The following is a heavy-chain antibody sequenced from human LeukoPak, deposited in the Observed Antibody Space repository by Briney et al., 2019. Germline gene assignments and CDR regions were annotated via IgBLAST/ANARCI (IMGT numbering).Heavy chain of an antibody. CDR3: AKERWTTTAFDI. Sequence: GGSLRLSCAASGFTFSSYATSWVRQAPGKGLEWVSLINVSGGSTYYADSVKGRFTISRDNSKNTLFLQMDSLRAEDTAVYYCAKERWTTTAFDIWGQGTMVTVSS. V-gene: IGHV3-23*01. J-gene: IGHJ3*02. CDR2: INVSGGST. CDR1: GFTFSSYA. D-gene: IGHD3/OR15-3a*01.